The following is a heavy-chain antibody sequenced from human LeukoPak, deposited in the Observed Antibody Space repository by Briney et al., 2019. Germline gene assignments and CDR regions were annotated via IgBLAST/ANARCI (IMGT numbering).Heavy chain of an antibody. J-gene: IGHJ4*02. CDR1: GFTFSSYW. D-gene: IGHD5-18*01. CDR2: IKQDGSEK. Sequence: PGGSLRLSCAASGFTFSSYWMSWVRQAPGKGLEWVATIKQDGSEKYYVDSVKGRFTISRDNAKNSLYLQMNSLGVEDTAVYYCTNLGYTDWGQGTLVTVSS. CDR3: TNLGYTD. V-gene: IGHV3-7*01.